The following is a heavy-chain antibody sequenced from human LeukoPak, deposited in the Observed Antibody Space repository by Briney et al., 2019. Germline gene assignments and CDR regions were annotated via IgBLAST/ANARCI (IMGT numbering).Heavy chain of an antibody. Sequence: GASVKVSCKASGYTFTSYGISWVRQAPGQGLEWMGWISAYNGNTNYAQKLQGRVTMTTDTSTSTAYMELRSLRSDDTAVYYCARDGVPWVVVVAATLGYYYYMDVWGKGTTVTVSS. CDR1: GYTFTSYG. J-gene: IGHJ6*03. CDR3: ARDGVPWVVVVAATLGYYYYMDV. V-gene: IGHV1-18*01. D-gene: IGHD2-15*01. CDR2: ISAYNGNT.